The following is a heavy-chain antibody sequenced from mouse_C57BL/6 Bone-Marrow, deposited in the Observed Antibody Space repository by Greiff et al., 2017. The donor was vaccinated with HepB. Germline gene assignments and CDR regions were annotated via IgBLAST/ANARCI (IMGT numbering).Heavy chain of an antibody. Sequence: EVQLQESGGDLVKPGGSLKLSCAASGFTFSSYGMSWVRQTPDKRLEWVATISSGGSYNYYPDSVKGRFTISRDNAKNTLYMQMSSLKSEDTAMYYSARRGYAYWGQGTLVTVSA. V-gene: IGHV5-6*01. J-gene: IGHJ3*01. CDR3: ARRGYAY. CDR2: ISSGGSYN. CDR1: GFTFSSYG.